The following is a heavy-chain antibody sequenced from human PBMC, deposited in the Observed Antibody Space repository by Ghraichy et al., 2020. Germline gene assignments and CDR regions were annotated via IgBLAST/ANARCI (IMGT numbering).Heavy chain of an antibody. Sequence: SVKVSCKASGGTFSSYAISWVRQAPGPGLEWMGGIIPIFGTANYAQKFQGRVTITAEESTSTAYMELSSLRSEDTAVYYCARVGLNCGGDCPPINVWGQGTTVTVSS. V-gene: IGHV1-69*13. CDR2: IIPIFGTA. D-gene: IGHD2-21*02. CDR1: GGTFSSYA. CDR3: ARVGLNCGGDCPPINV. J-gene: IGHJ6*02.